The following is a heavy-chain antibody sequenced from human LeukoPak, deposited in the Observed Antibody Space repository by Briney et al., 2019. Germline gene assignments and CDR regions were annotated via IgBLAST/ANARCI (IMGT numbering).Heavy chain of an antibody. CDR2: VSATDGST. CDR3: ARCQIAAAGTGAFAV. D-gene: IGHD6-13*01. Sequence: GGSLRLSSAGSGFTFSTYAMTWVRQAPGKGLEWVSAVSATDGSTQYADSVKGRFTISRDSTTNTLFLQMNSLRAEDTAVYYCARCQIAAAGTGAFAVWGQGTMVSVSS. V-gene: IGHV3-23*01. J-gene: IGHJ3*01. CDR1: GFTFSTYA.